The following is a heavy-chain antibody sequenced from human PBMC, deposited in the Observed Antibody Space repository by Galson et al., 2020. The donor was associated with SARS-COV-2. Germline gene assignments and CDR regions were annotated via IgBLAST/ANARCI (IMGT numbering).Heavy chain of an antibody. CDR3: AKYDQRGWEGR. CDR1: GFSLNTWA. V-gene: IGHV3-23*01. CDR2: FSDSGGTT. J-gene: IGHJ4*02. D-gene: IGHD1-26*01. Sequence: GGSLRLPCAVSGFSLNTWAVNWFRHAPGSGLEWVSGFSDSGGTTAYADSVRGRFTVSRDGSKETVYLQMNSLRGEDTAVYYCAKYDQRGWEGRWGQGTLVNV.